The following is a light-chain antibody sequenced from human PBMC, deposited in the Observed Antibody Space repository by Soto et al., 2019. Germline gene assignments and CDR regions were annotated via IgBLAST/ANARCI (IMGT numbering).Light chain of an antibody. V-gene: IGLV2-8*01. CDR3: GSHAGNSNMV. CDR2: EVT. CDR1: STDVGAYNY. Sequence: QSALTQPPSASGPPGQSVTISCTGTSTDVGAYNYVSWYQQHPGKAPKLMIYEVTKRPSGVPDRFSGSKSGNTASLTVSGLQTEDEADYYCGSHAGNSNMVFGGGTKLTVL. J-gene: IGLJ3*02.